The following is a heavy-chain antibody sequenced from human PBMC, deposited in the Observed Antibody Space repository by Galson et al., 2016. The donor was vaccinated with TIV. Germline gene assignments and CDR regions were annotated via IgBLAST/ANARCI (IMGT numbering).Heavy chain of an antibody. J-gene: IGHJ4*02. Sequence: SLRLSCAVSGFIFNNAWMSWVRQAPGRGLEWVGRIKSNFDGGTTDYAAPVKGRFTISRDDSKNTLYLQMNSLKTEDTAVYYCTTGAQLVGSTYYWGQGTLVTVSS. CDR1: GFIFNNAW. V-gene: IGHV3-15*01. CDR3: TTGAQLVGSTYY. D-gene: IGHD1-26*01. CDR2: IKSNFDGGTT.